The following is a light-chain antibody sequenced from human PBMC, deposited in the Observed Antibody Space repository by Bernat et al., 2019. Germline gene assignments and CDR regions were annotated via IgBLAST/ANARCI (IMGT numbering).Light chain of an antibody. J-gene: IGKJ5*01. CDR1: QNLTSNY. CDR3: QQYGNSAPIT. CDR2: GAS. Sequence: EIVLTQSPGTLSLSPGERGTLSCRASQNLTSNYLAWYQQKAGQSPRLLIYGASSRAADIPDRFSGSGSGTDFTRTISKVEPEDCAVYYCQQYGNSAPITFGQGTRLDIK. V-gene: IGKV3-20*01.